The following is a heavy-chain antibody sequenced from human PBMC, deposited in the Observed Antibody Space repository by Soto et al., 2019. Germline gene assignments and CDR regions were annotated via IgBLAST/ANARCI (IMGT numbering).Heavy chain of an antibody. CDR1: GGSFSGYY. V-gene: IGHV4-34*01. CDR3: ARFRPRIQLVYYYGMGV. CDR2: INHSGST. D-gene: IGHD5-18*01. Sequence: SETLSLTCAVYGGSFSGYYWSWIRQPPGKGLEWIGEINHSGSTNYNPSLKSRVTISVDTSKNQFSLKLSSVTAADTAVYYCARFRPRIQLVYYYGMGVWGQGTTVTVSS. J-gene: IGHJ6*02.